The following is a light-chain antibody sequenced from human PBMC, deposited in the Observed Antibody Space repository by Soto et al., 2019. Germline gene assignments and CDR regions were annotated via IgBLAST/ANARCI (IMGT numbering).Light chain of an antibody. CDR2: AAS. Sequence: AIQMTQSPSSLSASVGDRVTITCRASQGIRNDLGWYQQIPGKAPKLLIYAASSLQSGFPSRFSGSGSGTDFTLTISSLQPEDFATYYCLQDYNYPWTFGQGTKVDIK. CDR3: LQDYNYPWT. V-gene: IGKV1-6*01. CDR1: QGIRND. J-gene: IGKJ1*01.